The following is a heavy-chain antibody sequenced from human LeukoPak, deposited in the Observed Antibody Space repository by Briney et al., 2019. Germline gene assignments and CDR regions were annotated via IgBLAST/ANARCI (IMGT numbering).Heavy chain of an antibody. D-gene: IGHD5-12*01. CDR3: ARDGGYSGYDYNFDY. Sequence: SETLSFTCAVSGGSISSSNWWSWVRQPPGKGLEWIGEIYHGGNTNYNPSLKSRVTISVDTSKNQFSLKLSSVTAADTAVYYCARDGGYSGYDYNFDYWGQGTLVTVSS. V-gene: IGHV4-4*02. CDR2: IYHGGNT. J-gene: IGHJ4*02. CDR1: GGSISSSNW.